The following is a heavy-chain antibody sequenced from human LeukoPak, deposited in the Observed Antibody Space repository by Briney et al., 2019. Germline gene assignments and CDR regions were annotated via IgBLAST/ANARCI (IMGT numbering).Heavy chain of an antibody. CDR3: ARRRGYSSYFDY. CDR1: GYTFTSYD. D-gene: IGHD5-18*01. Sequence: ASVKVSCKASGYTFTSYDINWLRQATGQGLEWMGWMNPNSGNTGYAQKFQGRVTMTRNTSISTAYMELSSLRSEDTAVYYCARRRGYSSYFDYWGQGTLVTVSS. V-gene: IGHV1-8*01. J-gene: IGHJ4*02. CDR2: MNPNSGNT.